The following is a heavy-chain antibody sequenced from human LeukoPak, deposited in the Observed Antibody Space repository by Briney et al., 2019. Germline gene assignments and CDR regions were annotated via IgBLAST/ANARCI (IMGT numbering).Heavy chain of an antibody. J-gene: IGHJ3*02. CDR2: IIPIFGTA. CDR3: AMNGMVGAAGAFDI. CDR1: GGTFSSYA. Sequence: SVKVSCKASGGTFSSYAISWVRQAPGQGLEWMGGIIPIFGTANYAQKFQGRVTITTDESTSTAYMELSSLRSEDTAVYYCAMNGMVGAAGAFDIWGQGTMVTVSS. V-gene: IGHV1-69*05. D-gene: IGHD1-26*01.